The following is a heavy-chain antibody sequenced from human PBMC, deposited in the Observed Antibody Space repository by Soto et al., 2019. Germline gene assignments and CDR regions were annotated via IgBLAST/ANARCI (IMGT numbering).Heavy chain of an antibody. V-gene: IGHV4-30-4*01. CDR1: GDSIGSGDYY. CDR2: IYYIGTT. CDR3: ARGSTYYGFVT. D-gene: IGHD3-10*01. J-gene: IGHJ5*02. Sequence: QVQLQESGPRLVKPSQTLSLTCTVSGDSIGSGDYYWTWIRQPPGKGLEWIGYIYYIGTTFYNPSLESRVNISVDTSKNQFSLRVPSVTAADPAVYYCARGSTYYGFVTWGQGTLITVSS.